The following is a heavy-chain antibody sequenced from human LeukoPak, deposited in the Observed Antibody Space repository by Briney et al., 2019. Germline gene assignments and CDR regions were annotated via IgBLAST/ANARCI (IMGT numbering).Heavy chain of an antibody. Sequence: SETLSLTCTVSGGSISSYYWSWIRQPPGKGLEWIGYIYYSGSTNYNPSLKSRVTISVDTSKNQLSLKLSSVTAADTAVYYCARATPLRSSGRYLDHWGQGTLVTVSS. D-gene: IGHD5-12*01. V-gene: IGHV4-59*01. CDR2: IYYSGST. CDR1: GGSISSYY. J-gene: IGHJ5*02. CDR3: ARATPLRSSGRYLDH.